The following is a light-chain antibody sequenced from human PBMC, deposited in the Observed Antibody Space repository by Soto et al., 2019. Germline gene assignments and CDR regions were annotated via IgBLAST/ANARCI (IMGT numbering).Light chain of an antibody. CDR2: GAS. J-gene: IGKJ4*01. V-gene: IGKV3-20*01. CDR3: QQYGRSPPT. CDR1: QSVRSNS. Sequence: EIVLTQSPGTPSLSPGERATLSCRASQSVRSNSLAWYQQKPGQAPRLLIYGASTRATGIPDRFSGSGSGTDFTLTITRLEPEDCAVFYCQQYGRSPPTFGGGTNMEIK.